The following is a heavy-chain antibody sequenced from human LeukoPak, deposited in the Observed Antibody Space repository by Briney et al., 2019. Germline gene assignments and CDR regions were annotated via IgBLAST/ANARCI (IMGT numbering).Heavy chain of an antibody. Sequence: TLSLTCAVYGGSFSGYYRSWIRQPPGKGLEWLARIDWDDAKFYSSSLKTRLTISKDTSKNQVVLTMTNMDPVDTATYYCARSGYSSAGKFDSWGQGTLVTVSS. CDR1: GGSFSGYY. CDR3: ARSGYSSAGKFDS. CDR2: IDWDDAK. J-gene: IGHJ4*02. V-gene: IGHV2-70*16. D-gene: IGHD6-19*01.